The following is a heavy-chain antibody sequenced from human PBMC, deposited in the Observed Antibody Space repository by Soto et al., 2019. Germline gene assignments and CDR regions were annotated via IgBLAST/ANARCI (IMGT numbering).Heavy chain of an antibody. CDR2: MNPNNGNT. D-gene: IGHD6-13*01. Sequence: ASVKVSCKASGYTFTSYDINWVRQATGQGLEWMGWMNPNNGNTGYAQKFQGRVTMTRNTSTSTAYMELRSLRSDDTAVYYCAIYLGIAAATSAFESWGQGTMVTVSS. J-gene: IGHJ3*02. V-gene: IGHV1-8*01. CDR3: AIYLGIAAATSAFES. CDR1: GYTFTSYD.